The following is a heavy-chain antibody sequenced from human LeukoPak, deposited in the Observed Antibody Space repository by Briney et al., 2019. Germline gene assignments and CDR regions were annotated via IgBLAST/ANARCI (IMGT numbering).Heavy chain of an antibody. CDR2: VHYSGTA. J-gene: IGHJ4*02. CDR3: ARDPPHLCSSTSCFGDY. V-gene: IGHV4-59*01. Sequence: SETLSLTCTVSDGSITNYDWSWVRQPPGKGLEFIGHVHYSGTANYNPSLRSRVTISIDTSKKHFFLKLKSVTAADTAVYYCARDPPHLCSSTSCFGDYWGQGTLVTVSS. D-gene: IGHD2-2*01. CDR1: DGSITNYD.